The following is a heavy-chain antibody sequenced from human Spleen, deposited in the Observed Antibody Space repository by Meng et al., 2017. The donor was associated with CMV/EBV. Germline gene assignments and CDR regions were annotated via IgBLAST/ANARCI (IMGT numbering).Heavy chain of an antibody. Sequence: GESLKISCATSGFTFSNYNINWVRQAPGKGLEWVSSISSSSDYIHYADSVKGRFTISRDNAKNSLSLQMNSLRVEDTAVYFCAKDLSAMVRGVRYYYGMDVWGQGTTVTVSS. V-gene: IGHV3-21*06. CDR1: GFTFSNYN. CDR3: AKDLSAMVRGVRYYYGMDV. J-gene: IGHJ6*02. D-gene: IGHD5-18*01. CDR2: ISSSSDYI.